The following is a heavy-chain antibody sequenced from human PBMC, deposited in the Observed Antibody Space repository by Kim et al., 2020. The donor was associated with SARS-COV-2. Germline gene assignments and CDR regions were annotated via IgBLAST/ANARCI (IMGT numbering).Heavy chain of an antibody. V-gene: IGHV4-34*01. D-gene: IGHD6-19*01. CDR2: INHSGST. J-gene: IGHJ6*02. CDR3: ARVSQGGSGWYVTYGMDV. Sequence: SETLSLTCAVYGGSFSGYYWSWIRQPPGKGLEWIGEINHSGSTNYNPSLKSRVTISVDTSKNQFSLKLSSVTAADTAVYYCARVSQGGSGWYVTYGMDVWGQGTTVTVSS. CDR1: GGSFSGYY.